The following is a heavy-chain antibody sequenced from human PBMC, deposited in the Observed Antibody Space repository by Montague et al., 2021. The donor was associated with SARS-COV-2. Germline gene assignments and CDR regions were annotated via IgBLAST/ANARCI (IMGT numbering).Heavy chain of an antibody. CDR3: ARDVDPNSWDGMDV. V-gene: IGHV3-48*03. J-gene: IGHJ6*02. Sequence: SLRLSCAASGFSFSSYEMNWARQAPGKGLEWISYISSGSGSSIHYADXVRGQFTISRANAKNSLYLQMNGLRAEDTAIYYCARDVDPNSWDGMDVWGQGTTVTVSS. D-gene: IGHD2-15*01. CDR2: ISSGSGSSI. CDR1: GFSFSSYE.